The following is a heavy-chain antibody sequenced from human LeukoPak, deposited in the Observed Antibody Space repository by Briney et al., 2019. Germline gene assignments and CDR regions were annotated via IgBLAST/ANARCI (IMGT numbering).Heavy chain of an antibody. J-gene: IGHJ6*02. CDR1: GFTFGSYA. V-gene: IGHV3-30-3*01. Sequence: GGSLRLSCAASGFTFGSYAMHWVRQAPGKGLEWVAVISYDGSNKYYADSVKGRFTISRDNSKNTLYLQMNSLRAEDTAVYYCARTRYCSGGSCYSPYYYYYGMDVWGQGTTVTVSS. CDR2: ISYDGSNK. CDR3: ARTRYCSGGSCYSPYYYYYGMDV. D-gene: IGHD2-15*01.